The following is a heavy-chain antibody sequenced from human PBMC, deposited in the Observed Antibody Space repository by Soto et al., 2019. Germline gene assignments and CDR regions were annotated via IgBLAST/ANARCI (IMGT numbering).Heavy chain of an antibody. CDR2: INAGNGNT. D-gene: IGHD3-3*01. V-gene: IGHV1-3*01. J-gene: IGHJ4*02. CDR1: GYTFTSYA. CDR3: ARGDRLLRFLEWLPRPYFDY. Sequence: ASVKVSCKASGYTFTSYAMHWVRQAPGQRLEWMGWINAGNGNTKYSQKFQGRVTITRDTSASTAYMELSSLRSEDTAVYYCARGDRLLRFLEWLPRPYFDYWGQGTLVTVSS.